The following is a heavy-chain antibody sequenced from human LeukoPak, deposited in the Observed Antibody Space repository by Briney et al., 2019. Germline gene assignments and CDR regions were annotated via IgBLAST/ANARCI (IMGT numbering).Heavy chain of an antibody. CDR2: VDPEDGRT. J-gene: IGHJ4*02. CDR3: ATVAMLSTAFYFDH. Sequence: ASVKISCKASGYTFIHYHMHWVRQAPGKGLECMGRVDPEDGRTIYAERFRDRVTITADRSTDTVYLEVTRLNSDDTAVYFCATVAMLSTAFYFDHWGQGTLVTVSS. CDR1: GYTFIHYH. D-gene: IGHD2-8*01. V-gene: IGHV1-69-2*01.